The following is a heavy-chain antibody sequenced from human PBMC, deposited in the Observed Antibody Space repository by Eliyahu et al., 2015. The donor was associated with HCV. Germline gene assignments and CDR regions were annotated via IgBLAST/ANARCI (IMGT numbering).Heavy chain of an antibody. CDR1: GFTFSGSA. V-gene: IGHV3-73*02. J-gene: IGHJ6*02. CDR2: IRSKANSYAT. Sequence: EVQLVESGGGLVQPGGSLNLSCAASGFTFSGSAMHWVRQASGKGLGWVGRIRSKANSYATAYAASVKGRFTISRDDSKNTAYLQMNSLKTEDTAVYYCTSRVTSNCSGGSCYFFDYYGMDVWGQGTTVTVSS. CDR3: TSRVTSNCSGGSCYFFDYYGMDV. D-gene: IGHD2-15*01.